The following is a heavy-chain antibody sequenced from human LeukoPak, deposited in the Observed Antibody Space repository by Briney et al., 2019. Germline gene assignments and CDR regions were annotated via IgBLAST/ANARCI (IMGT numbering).Heavy chain of an antibody. CDR2: IKEDGSQK. CDR3: ARGLNTSPGVDY. CDR1: GFTFSSYW. D-gene: IGHD3-16*01. J-gene: IGHJ4*02. V-gene: IGHV3-7*01. Sequence: GGSLRLSCAVSGFTFSSYWMNWVRQAPGKGLEWVANIKEDGSQKYYVESVKGRFTVSRDNAKNSVYLQMSSLRDEDTAVYYCARGLNTSPGVDYWGQGTLVTVSS.